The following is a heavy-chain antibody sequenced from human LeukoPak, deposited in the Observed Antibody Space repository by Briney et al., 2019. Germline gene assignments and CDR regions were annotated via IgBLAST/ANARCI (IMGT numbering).Heavy chain of an antibody. J-gene: IGHJ4*02. V-gene: IGHV3-21*01. CDR1: GFTLSSYS. CDR2: ISSSSSYI. CDR3: ARDLVRGTSDY. Sequence: GGSLSLSCEAPGFTLSSYSMTWVRQPPGKGLDWVSSISSSSSYIYYADSVKGRFTISRDNAKNSLYLQMNGLRDEDAAVYYCARDLVRGTSDYWGQGTLVTVSS. D-gene: IGHD3-10*01.